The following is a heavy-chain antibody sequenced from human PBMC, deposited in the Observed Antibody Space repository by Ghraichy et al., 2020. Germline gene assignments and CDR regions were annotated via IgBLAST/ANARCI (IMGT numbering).Heavy chain of an antibody. CDR1: GGSISSYY. V-gene: IGHV4-59*01. Sequence: SLTCTVSGGSISSYYWSWIRQPPGKGLEWIGYIYYSGSTNYNPSLKSRVTISVDTSKNQFSLKLSSVTAADTAVYYCARGITIFGVVGDYFDYWGQGTLVTVSS. CDR3: ARGITIFGVVGDYFDY. CDR2: IYYSGST. J-gene: IGHJ4*02. D-gene: IGHD3-3*01.